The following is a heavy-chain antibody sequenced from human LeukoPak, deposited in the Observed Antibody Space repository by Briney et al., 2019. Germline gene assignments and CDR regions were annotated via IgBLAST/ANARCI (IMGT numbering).Heavy chain of an antibody. CDR3: ARAWGDY. CDR1: GGSISSSSYY. D-gene: IGHD3-16*01. Sequence: SETLSLTCTVSGGSISSSSYYWGWIHQPPGKGLEWIGSIYYSGSTYYNPSLKSRVTISVDTSKNQFSLKLSSVTAADTAVYYCARAWGDYWGQGTLVTVSS. V-gene: IGHV4-39*01. J-gene: IGHJ4*02. CDR2: IYYSGST.